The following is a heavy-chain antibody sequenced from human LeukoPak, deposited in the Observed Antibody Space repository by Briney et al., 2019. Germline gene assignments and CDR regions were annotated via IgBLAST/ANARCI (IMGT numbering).Heavy chain of an antibody. Sequence: SETLSLTCAVSGGSISSGGYSWNWIRQPPGKGLEWIGYIYHSGSTYYNPSLKSRVNTSVDRSKNQFSLKLSSVTAADTAVYYCARRLLTNAIDYWGQGTLVTVSS. V-gene: IGHV4-30-2*01. D-gene: IGHD4/OR15-4a*01. CDR1: GGSISSGGYS. J-gene: IGHJ4*02. CDR2: IYHSGST. CDR3: ARRLLTNAIDY.